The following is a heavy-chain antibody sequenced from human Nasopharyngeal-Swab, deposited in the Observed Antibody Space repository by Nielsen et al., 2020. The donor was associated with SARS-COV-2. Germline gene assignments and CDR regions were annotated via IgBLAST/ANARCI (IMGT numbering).Heavy chain of an antibody. CDR3: ARGIVLMVYATHYYYYYYMDV. V-gene: IGHV4-39*07. CDR2: INHSGST. D-gene: IGHD2-8*01. Sequence: SETLSLTCTVSGGSINRGGYFWSWIRQPPGKGLEWIGEINHSGSTNYNPSLKSRVTVSVDKSKNQFSLKLSSVTAADTAVYYCARGIVLMVYATHYYYYYYMDVWGKGTTVTVSS. CDR1: GGSINRGGYF. J-gene: IGHJ6*03.